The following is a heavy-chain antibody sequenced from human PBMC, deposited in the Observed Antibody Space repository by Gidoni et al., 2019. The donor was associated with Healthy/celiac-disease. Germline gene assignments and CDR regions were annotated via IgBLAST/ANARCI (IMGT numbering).Heavy chain of an antibody. V-gene: IGHV4-39*01. Sequence: QLQLQESGPGLVKPSETLSLTCTVSGGSISSISYYWGWIRQPPGKGLEWIGSIYYSGSTYSNPSLKSRVTISVDTSKNQFSLKLSSVTAADTAVYYCARSQAGSGYYSYYYYYGMDVWGQGTTVTVSS. D-gene: IGHD3-9*01. J-gene: IGHJ6*02. CDR3: ARSQAGSGYYSYYYYYGMDV. CDR1: GGSISSISYY. CDR2: IYYSGST.